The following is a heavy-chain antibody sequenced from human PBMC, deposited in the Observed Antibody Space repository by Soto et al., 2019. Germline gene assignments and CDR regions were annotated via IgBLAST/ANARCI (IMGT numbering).Heavy chain of an antibody. CDR2: INPDESEK. J-gene: IGHJ4*02. CDR1: GFTFSNYW. CDR3: ARVHKGAAVAGTPNY. Sequence: EVQLAESGGDLVQPGGSLRLSCAASGFTFSNYWMNWVRQAPGKGLEWVANINPDESEKYYVDSVKGRFAISRDNAESSLFLQMNSLKDEDTAVYYCARVHKGAAVAGTPNYWGRGTLVTVSS. V-gene: IGHV3-7*04. D-gene: IGHD6-19*01.